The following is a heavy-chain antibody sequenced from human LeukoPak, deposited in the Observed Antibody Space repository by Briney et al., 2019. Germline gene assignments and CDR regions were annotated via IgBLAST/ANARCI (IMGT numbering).Heavy chain of an antibody. CDR3: AKDQVYILTGYDLRVAGPSFDY. J-gene: IGHJ4*02. Sequence: PGGSLRLSCAASGFTFSSYAMSWVRQAPGKGLEWVSAISGSGGSTYYADSVKGRLTISRDNSKNTLYLQMNSLRAEDTAVYYCAKDQVYILTGYDLRVAGPSFDYWGQGTLVTVSS. V-gene: IGHV3-23*01. CDR2: ISGSGGST. D-gene: IGHD3-9*01. CDR1: GFTFSSYA.